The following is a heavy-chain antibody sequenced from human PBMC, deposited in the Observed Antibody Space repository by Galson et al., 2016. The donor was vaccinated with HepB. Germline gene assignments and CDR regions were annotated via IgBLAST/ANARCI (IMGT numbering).Heavy chain of an antibody. Sequence: SLRLSCAASGFTFSNHAMTWVRQSPGKGLEWVSVIGGDGSPTYYADSVKGRVTISRDTSKNTLDLQMSSLRVDDTALYYFTRDPSSYNWGQGTLVHVSS. J-gene: IGHJ4*02. CDR1: GFTFSNHA. CDR3: TRDPSSYN. CDR2: IGGDGSPT. V-gene: IGHV3-23*01. D-gene: IGHD5-24*01.